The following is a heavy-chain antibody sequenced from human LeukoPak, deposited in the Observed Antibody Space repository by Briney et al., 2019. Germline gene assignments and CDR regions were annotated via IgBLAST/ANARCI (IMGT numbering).Heavy chain of an antibody. V-gene: IGHV4-61*02. Sequence: MASETLSLTCAVSGGSIRSGSNFWTWIRQPAGKGLEWIGRVYTTGTTTYNPSLKSRVTISLDTSKNLFSLMLNSVTAADTAVYYCARSTWPLHSLDYWGRGTLVIVSS. CDR1: GGSIRSGSNF. J-gene: IGHJ4*02. D-gene: IGHD2-15*01. CDR3: ARSTWPLHSLDY. CDR2: VYTTGTT.